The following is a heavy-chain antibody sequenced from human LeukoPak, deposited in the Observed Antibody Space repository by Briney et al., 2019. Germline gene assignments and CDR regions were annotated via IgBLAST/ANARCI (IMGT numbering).Heavy chain of an antibody. CDR2: ISSSSASI. D-gene: IGHD3-22*01. CDR3: ARSYDSSGYSYFDY. Sequence: PGGSLRLSCAASGFTFSRCSMNWVRQAPGKGLEWVSSISSSSASIYYADSVKGRFTISRDNAKNSLYLQMNSLRAEDTAVYYCARSYDSSGYSYFDYWGQGALGTVSS. CDR1: GFTFSRCS. J-gene: IGHJ4*02. V-gene: IGHV3-21*01.